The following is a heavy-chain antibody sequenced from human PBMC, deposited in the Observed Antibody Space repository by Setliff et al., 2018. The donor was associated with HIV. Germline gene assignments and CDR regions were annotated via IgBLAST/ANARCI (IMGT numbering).Heavy chain of an antibody. CDR2: INHSEGT. Sequence: SETLSLTCAVYGGSFDNYFWTWIRQSPERGLEWIGEINHSEGTTYSPYLKSRLTISLDTSKNQISLKLTSVTAADTAAYYCARMVRGLILRGYHYHADVWGKGTTVTVS. J-gene: IGHJ6*03. V-gene: IGHV4-34*01. D-gene: IGHD3-10*01. CDR1: GGSFDNYF. CDR3: ARMVRGLILRGYHYHADV.